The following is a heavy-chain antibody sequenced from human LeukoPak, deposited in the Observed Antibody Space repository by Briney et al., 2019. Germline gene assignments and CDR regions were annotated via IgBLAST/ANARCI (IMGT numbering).Heavy chain of an antibody. CDR3: AKDGLVVVGFFDC. CDR1: GLTFSPYA. D-gene: IGHD3-22*01. J-gene: IGHJ4*02. Sequence: GGSLRLSCAASGLTFSPYAMSWVRQAPGKGLEWVSAISGSDGRTYYADSVKGRFTISRDNSKNTLYLQMNSLRAEDTAVYYCAKDGLVVVGFFDCWGQGTLVTVSS. CDR2: ISGSDGRT. V-gene: IGHV3-23*01.